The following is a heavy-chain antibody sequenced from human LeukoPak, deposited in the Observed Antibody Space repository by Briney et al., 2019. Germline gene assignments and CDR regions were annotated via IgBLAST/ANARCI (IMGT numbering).Heavy chain of an antibody. V-gene: IGHV3-53*01. CDR1: GFTVSSNY. CDR3: ARVYSSGWYSLDY. CDR2: IYSGGST. D-gene: IGHD6-19*01. Sequence: GGSPRLSCAASGFTVSSNYMSWVRQAPGKGLEWVSVIYSGGSTYYADSVKGRFTISRDNSKNTLYLQMNSLRAEDTAVYYCARVYSSGWYSLDYWGQGTLVTVSS. J-gene: IGHJ4*02.